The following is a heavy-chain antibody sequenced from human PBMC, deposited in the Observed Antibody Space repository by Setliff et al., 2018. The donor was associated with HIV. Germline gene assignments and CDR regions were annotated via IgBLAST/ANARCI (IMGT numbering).Heavy chain of an antibody. D-gene: IGHD3-16*02. CDR1: GFTCSDYG. CDR3: AKDYGDYFWGSYRLGAFDI. V-gene: IGHV3-33*06. CDR2: IWYDGSNK. Sequence: GGSLRLSCAASGFTCSDYGIHWVRQAPGKGLEWVAVIWYDGSNKYYADSVKGRFTISRDNSKNTLYLQMNSLRGEDTAVYYCAKDYGDYFWGSYRLGAFDIWGHGTMVTVSS. J-gene: IGHJ3*02.